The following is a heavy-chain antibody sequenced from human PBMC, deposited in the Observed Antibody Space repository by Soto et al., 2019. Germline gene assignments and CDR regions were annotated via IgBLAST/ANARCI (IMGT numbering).Heavy chain of an antibody. J-gene: IGHJ6*03. CDR3: AKGGGCSGGSCYLFYYYYMDV. D-gene: IGHD2-15*01. CDR1: GFTFSSYA. Sequence: SLRLSCAASGFTFSSYAMSWVRQAPGKGLEWVSAISGSGGSTYYADSVKGRFTISRDNSKNTLYLQMNSLRAEDTAVYYCAKGGGCSGGSCYLFYYYYMDVWGKGTTVTVSS. V-gene: IGHV3-23*01. CDR2: ISGSGGST.